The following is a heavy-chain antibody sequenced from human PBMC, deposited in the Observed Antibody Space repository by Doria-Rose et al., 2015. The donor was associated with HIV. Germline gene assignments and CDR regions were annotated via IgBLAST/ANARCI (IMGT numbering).Heavy chain of an antibody. D-gene: IGHD6-13*01. CDR1: GVSLSSPGMG. CDR3: ARIKSSRWYHKYYFDF. CDR2: FFSDDER. V-gene: IGHV2-26*01. J-gene: IGHJ4*02. Sequence: QITLKESGPVPVKPTETLTLTCTVSGVSLSSPGMGVSWIRQPPGKALEWLANFFSDDERSYKTSLKSRLTISRGTYKSQVVLTMTDMDPVDTATYYCARIKSSRWYHKYYFDFWGQGTLVIVSA.